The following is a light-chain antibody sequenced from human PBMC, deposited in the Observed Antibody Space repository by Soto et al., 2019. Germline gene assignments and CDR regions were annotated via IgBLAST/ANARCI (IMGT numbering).Light chain of an antibody. CDR2: DAS. V-gene: IGKV3-11*01. J-gene: IGKJ5*01. Sequence: EIVLTQSPATLSLSPGEIAPLSCRASQSVSSYLAWYQQKPGQAPRLVIYDASNRATGIPARFSGSGSGTDFTLTISSLEPEDFAVYYCQQRSNWPPITFGQGTRLEIK. CDR1: QSVSSY. CDR3: QQRSNWPPIT.